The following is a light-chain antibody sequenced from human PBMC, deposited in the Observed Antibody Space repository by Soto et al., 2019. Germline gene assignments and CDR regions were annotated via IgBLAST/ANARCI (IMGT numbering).Light chain of an antibody. CDR1: QSLVYSDGNTY. CDR3: MKGTYWPRLS. V-gene: IGKV2-30*01. Sequence: DVVMTQSPLSLPVTLGQPASISCRSSQSLVYSDGNTYLNWFHQRPGQSPRRLIYKVSNRDSGVPDRFSGSGSGSAFTLKISRVEAEDVGVYYCMKGTYWPRLSFGGGTKVDIK. J-gene: IGKJ4*01. CDR2: KVS.